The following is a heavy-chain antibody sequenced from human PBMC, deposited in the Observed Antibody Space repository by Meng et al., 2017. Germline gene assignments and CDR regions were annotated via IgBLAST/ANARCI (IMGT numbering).Heavy chain of an antibody. J-gene: IGHJ4*02. Sequence: QLQQSGPGLVKPSLNLSLICAISGDSVSSNSAAWNWIRHSPSRGLEWLGRAYYRSKWYHDYAESVKSRISIDPDTSKNQFSLQLRSVTPEDSAVYYCARGSYSFDSWGQRTLVTVSS. CDR1: GDSVSSNSAA. V-gene: IGHV6-1*01. CDR3: ARGSYSFDS. CDR2: AYYRSKWYH. D-gene: IGHD1-26*01.